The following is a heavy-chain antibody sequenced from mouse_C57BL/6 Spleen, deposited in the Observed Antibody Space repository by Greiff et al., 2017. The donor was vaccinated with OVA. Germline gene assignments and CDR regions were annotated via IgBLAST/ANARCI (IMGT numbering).Heavy chain of an antibody. CDR1: GYTFTDYN. D-gene: IGHD1-1*02. Sequence: EVKLVESGPELVKPGASVKMSCKASGYTFTDYNMHWVKQSHGKSLEWIGYINPNNGGTSYNQKFKGKATLTVNKSSSTAYMELRSLTSEDSAVYYCARGRIGSYGYWGQGTTLTVSS. J-gene: IGHJ2*01. CDR3: ARGRIGSYGY. V-gene: IGHV1-22*01. CDR2: INPNNGGT.